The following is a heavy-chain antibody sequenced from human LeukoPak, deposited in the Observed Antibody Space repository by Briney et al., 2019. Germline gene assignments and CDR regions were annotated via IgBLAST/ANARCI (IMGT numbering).Heavy chain of an antibody. Sequence: SETLSLTCTVSGGSISSSSYYWGWIRQPPGKGLEWIGSIYYSGSTYYNPSLKSRVTISVDTSKNQFSLKLSSVTAADTAVYYCARGRGYYDYVWGSYNFDYWGQGTLVTVSS. CDR1: GGSISSSSYY. D-gene: IGHD3-16*01. J-gene: IGHJ4*02. CDR3: ARGRGYYDYVWGSYNFDY. CDR2: IYYSGST. V-gene: IGHV4-39*07.